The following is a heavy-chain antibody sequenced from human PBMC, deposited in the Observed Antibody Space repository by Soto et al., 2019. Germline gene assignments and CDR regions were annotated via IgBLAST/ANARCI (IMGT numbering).Heavy chain of an antibody. CDR3: ARGGAYSYP. J-gene: IGHJ4*02. Sequence: GGSLRLSCAASGFTFTNYWMTWVRQAPGKGLEWVANINQDGSDKYYVDSVKGRFTISRDNAENSLHLQMNSLRAEDTAVYYCARGGAYSYPWGQGTLVTVSS. CDR2: INQDGSDK. D-gene: IGHD5-12*01. V-gene: IGHV3-7*01. CDR1: GFTFTNYW.